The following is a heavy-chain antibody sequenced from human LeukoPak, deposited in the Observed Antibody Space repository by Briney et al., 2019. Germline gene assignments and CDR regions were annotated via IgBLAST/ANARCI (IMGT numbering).Heavy chain of an antibody. CDR1: GFTFSSYS. J-gene: IGHJ4*02. V-gene: IGHV3-21*01. CDR2: ISSSSSYI. D-gene: IGHD6-19*01. Sequence: PGGSLRLSCAASGFTFSSYSMNWVRQAPGKGLEWVSSISSSSSYIYYADSVKGRFTISRDNAKNSLYLQMNSLRAEDTAVYYRASNSYSSGWYDYWGQGTLVTVSS. CDR3: ASNSYSSGWYDY.